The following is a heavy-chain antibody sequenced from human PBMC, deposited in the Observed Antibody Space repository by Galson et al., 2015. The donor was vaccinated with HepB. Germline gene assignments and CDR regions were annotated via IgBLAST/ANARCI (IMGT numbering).Heavy chain of an antibody. CDR3: AKPGERWLIRGAGMDV. V-gene: IGHV3-23*01. J-gene: IGHJ6*02. D-gene: IGHD6-19*01. CDR2: INGNGDDM. Sequence: SLRLSCAASEFTFSTYVMAWVRQPPGKGLEWVSSINGNGDDMYYAHSVRGRFAISRDNSKNTLYLQMSSLRTEDTAVYYCAKPGERWLIRGAGMDVWGQGTTVTVSS. CDR1: EFTFSTYV.